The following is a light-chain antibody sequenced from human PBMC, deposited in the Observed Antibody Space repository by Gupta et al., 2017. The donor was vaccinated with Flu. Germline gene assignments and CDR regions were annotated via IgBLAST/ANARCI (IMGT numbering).Light chain of an antibody. Sequence: PSTLSASVGDRVTITCRASQRFSTWLAWYQQKPGKAPKLLIYNASNLESGVPSRFSGSGSGTDFTLTISSLQTDDFATYYCQQYNSYPRTFGEGTKVEIK. CDR2: NAS. V-gene: IGKV1-5*01. CDR3: QQYNSYPRT. J-gene: IGKJ4*02. CDR1: QRFSTW.